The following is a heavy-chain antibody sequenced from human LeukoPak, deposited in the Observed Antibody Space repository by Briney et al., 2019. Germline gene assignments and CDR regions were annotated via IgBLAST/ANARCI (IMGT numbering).Heavy chain of an antibody. J-gene: IGHJ6*02. CDR3: ARAGSTNPANTYGMDV. Sequence: GGSLRLSCAASGFTVSSNYMSWVRQAPGKGLEWVSVIYSGGSTYYADSVKGRFTISRDNSKNTLYLQMNSLRAEDTAVYYCARAGSTNPANTYGMDVWGQGTTVTVSS. CDR1: GFTVSSNY. D-gene: IGHD2-8*01. V-gene: IGHV3-66*01. CDR2: IYSGGST.